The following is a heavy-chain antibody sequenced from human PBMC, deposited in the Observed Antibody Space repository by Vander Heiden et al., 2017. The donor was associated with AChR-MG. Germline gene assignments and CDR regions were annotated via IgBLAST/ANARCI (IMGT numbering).Heavy chain of an antibody. Sequence: EVQMVESGGGLVKPGGSLRVPCAASRFTFSNYSSNWVRQAPGKGLEWVSSVSSSSSYIYCADSVKGRFTISRDNAKNSLYLQMNSQRAEDTAVYYCARGMGATFGAFDIWGQGTMVTVSS. CDR2: VSSSSSYI. CDR3: ARGMGATFGAFDI. V-gene: IGHV3-21*01. D-gene: IGHD1-26*01. CDR1: RFTFSNYS. J-gene: IGHJ3*02.